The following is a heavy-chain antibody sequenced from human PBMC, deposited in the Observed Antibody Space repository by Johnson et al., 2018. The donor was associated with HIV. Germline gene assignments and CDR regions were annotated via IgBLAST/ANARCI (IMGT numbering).Heavy chain of an antibody. D-gene: IGHD1-26*01. CDR2: ISYDGSNK. V-gene: IGHV3-30-3*01. J-gene: IGHJ3*02. CDR3: ARVRIGRENAFDI. CDR1: GFTFSSYA. Sequence: QVQLVESGGGLVQPGGSLRLSCGASGFTFSSYAMHWVRQAPGKGLEWVAVISYDGSNKYYADSVKGRFPISRDNSKNTLYRQMNSLRAEDTAVYYCARVRIGRENAFDIWGQGTMVTVSS.